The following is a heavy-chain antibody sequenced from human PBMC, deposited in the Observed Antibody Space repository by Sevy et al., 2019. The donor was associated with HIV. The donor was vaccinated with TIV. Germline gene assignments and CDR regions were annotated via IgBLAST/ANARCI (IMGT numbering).Heavy chain of an antibody. CDR3: AKDQLQGYYYYGMDV. CDR1: GFTFSSYG. Sequence: GSLRLSCAASGFTFSSYGMHWVRQAPGKGLEWVAFIRYDGSKKYYADSVKGRFTISRDNSKNTLYLQMNSLRAEDTAVYYCAKDQLQGYYYYGMDVWGQGTTVTVSS. D-gene: IGHD1-26*01. J-gene: IGHJ6*02. CDR2: IRYDGSKK. V-gene: IGHV3-30*02.